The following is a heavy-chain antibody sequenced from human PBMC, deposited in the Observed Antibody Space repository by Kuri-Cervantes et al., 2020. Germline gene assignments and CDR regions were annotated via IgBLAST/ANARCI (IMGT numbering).Heavy chain of an antibody. CDR2: INPNSGGT. D-gene: IGHD2-15*01. CDR1: GYTFSSYD. CDR3: ARGPIYCSGGSCYFYYYGMDV. V-gene: IGHV1-2*02. Sequence: ASVKVSCKASGYTFSSYDINWVRQAPGQGLEWMGWINPNSGGTNYAQKFQGRVTMTRDTSTSTAYMELSRLRSDDTAVYYCARGPIYCSGGSCYFYYYGMDVWGQGTTVTVSS. J-gene: IGHJ6*02.